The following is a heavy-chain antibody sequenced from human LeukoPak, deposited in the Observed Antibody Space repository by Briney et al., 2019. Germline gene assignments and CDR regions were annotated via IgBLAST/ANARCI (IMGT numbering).Heavy chain of an antibody. J-gene: IGHJ4*02. D-gene: IGHD4-17*01. CDR2: IRSKVDGGTT. Sequence: PGGSLRLSCEVSGFTFTNAWLSWVRQSPGKGLEWVGRIRSKVDGGTTDYAAPVKGRFTISRDDSKNTVFLQMESRKMEDTAIYSCTTGYGTIDFWGQGTLVTVSS. CDR3: TTGYGTIDF. CDR1: GFTFTNAW. V-gene: IGHV3-15*01.